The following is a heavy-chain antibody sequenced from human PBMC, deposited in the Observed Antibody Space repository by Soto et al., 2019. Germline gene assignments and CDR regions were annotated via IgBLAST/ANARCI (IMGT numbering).Heavy chain of an antibody. CDR1: GGTFSSYA. Sequence: QVQLVQSGAEVKKPGSSVKVSCKASGGTFSSYAISWVRQAPGQGLEWMGGIIHIFGTANYAQKFQGRVTITADESTSTAYMELSSLRSEDTAVYYCARDRAKDIVVVPAAIIGFDPWGQGTLVTVSS. CDR2: IIHIFGTA. V-gene: IGHV1-69*01. J-gene: IGHJ5*02. D-gene: IGHD2-2*02. CDR3: ARDRAKDIVVVPAAIIGFDP.